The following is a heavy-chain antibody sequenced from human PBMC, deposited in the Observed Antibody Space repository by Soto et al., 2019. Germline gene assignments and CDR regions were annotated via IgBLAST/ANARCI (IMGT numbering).Heavy chain of an antibody. CDR3: ARDKGYCSDTSCPDFDY. D-gene: IGHD2-15*01. Sequence: QVPLVQSGXXVKKPGSSVKVSCKASXXXXSSYTFSWVRQAPGQGLEWMGRVIPNLGVTNYAKKFQGRFTIVVDTSTSTAYMELNSLRYEDTAVYYCARDKGYCSDTSCPDFDYWGQGTLVTVSS. J-gene: IGHJ4*02. CDR1: XXXXSSYT. V-gene: IGHV1-69*08. CDR2: VIPNLGVT.